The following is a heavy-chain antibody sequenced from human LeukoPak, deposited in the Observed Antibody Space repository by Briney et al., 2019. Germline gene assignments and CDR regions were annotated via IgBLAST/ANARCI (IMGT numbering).Heavy chain of an antibody. D-gene: IGHD3-22*01. CDR2: IYYTGST. CDR3: ARDSSGYVNWYFDL. Sequence: SETLSLTCTVSGGSISSYFWSWIRQPPGKGLEWIGYIYYTGSTNYNPSLKSRVTMSVDTSKNQFSLKLTSVTAADTAVYYCARDSSGYVNWYFDLWGRGTLVTVSS. V-gene: IGHV4-59*01. J-gene: IGHJ2*01. CDR1: GGSISSYF.